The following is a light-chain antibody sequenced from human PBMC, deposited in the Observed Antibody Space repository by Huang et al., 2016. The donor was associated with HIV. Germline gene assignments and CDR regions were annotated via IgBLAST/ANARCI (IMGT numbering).Light chain of an antibody. J-gene: IGKJ3*01. V-gene: IGKV1-39*01. CDR1: QSISSY. CDR3: QQSYSSPQT. Sequence: DIQMTQSPSSLSASVGDRVTITCRASQSISSYLNWYQQRPGKAPKLLIYAASSLQSGVPSRFSASRSGTDVTLTISSLQPENFASYYCQQSYSSPQTFGPGTKVDIK. CDR2: AAS.